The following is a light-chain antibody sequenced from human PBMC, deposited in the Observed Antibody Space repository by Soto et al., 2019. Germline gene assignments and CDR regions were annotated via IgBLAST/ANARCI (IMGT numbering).Light chain of an antibody. CDR3: QQYGSSPVA. V-gene: IGKV3-20*01. J-gene: IGKJ1*01. CDR1: QSVGSNY. CDR2: AAS. Sequence: EIVLTQSPATLSVSPGERATLSCRASQSVGSNYLAWYQQKPGQAPRLLIYAASSRATGIPDRFSGSGSGTDFTLTISRLEPEDFVVYYCQQYGSSPVAFGQGTKVDIK.